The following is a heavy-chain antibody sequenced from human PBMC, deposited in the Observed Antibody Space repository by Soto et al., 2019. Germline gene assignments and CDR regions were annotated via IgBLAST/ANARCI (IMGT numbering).Heavy chain of an antibody. CDR2: ISAYFGTA. V-gene: IGHV1-18*01. J-gene: IGHJ4*02. CDR3: GREEDIVATSPDY. D-gene: IGHD5-12*01. CDR1: GCTFSSYA. Sequence: ASVKVSCKASGCTFSSYAISWVRQAPGQGLEWMGWISAYFGTANYAQKLQGRVTITTDTSTSTAYMELRSLRSDDTAVYYCGREEDIVATSPDYWGQGTLVTVSS.